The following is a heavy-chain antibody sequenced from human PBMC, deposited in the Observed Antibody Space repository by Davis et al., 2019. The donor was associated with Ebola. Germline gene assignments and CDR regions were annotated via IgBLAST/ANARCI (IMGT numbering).Heavy chain of an antibody. J-gene: IGHJ6*02. CDR1: GYTFTSYA. Sequence: SCKASGYTFTSYAMSRVRQAPGKGLEWVSAISGSGGSTYYADSVKGRFTISRDNSKNTLYLQMNSLRAEDTAVYYCAKDSYVGSGGYYYYGMDVWGQGTTVTVSS. D-gene: IGHD3-10*01. CDR3: AKDSYVGSGGYYYYGMDV. V-gene: IGHV3-23*01. CDR2: ISGSGGST.